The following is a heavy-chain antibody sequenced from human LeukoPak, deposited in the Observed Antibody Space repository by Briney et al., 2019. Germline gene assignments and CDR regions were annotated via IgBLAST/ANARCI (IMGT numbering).Heavy chain of an antibody. CDR1: GGSITSYY. Sequence: SETLSLTCSVSGGSITSYYWSWIRQPPGKGLEWIGEINHSGSTNYNPSLKSRVTISVDTSKNQFSLKLSSVTAADTAVYYCARVRSYYYDSSGPIDYWGQGTLVTVSS. J-gene: IGHJ4*02. CDR3: ARVRSYYYDSSGPIDY. V-gene: IGHV4-34*01. CDR2: INHSGST. D-gene: IGHD3-22*01.